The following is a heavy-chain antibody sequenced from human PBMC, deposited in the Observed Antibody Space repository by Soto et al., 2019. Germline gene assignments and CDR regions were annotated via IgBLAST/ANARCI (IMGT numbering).Heavy chain of an antibody. CDR2: ISYDGSNK. CDR1: GFTFSSYA. D-gene: IGHD6-19*01. J-gene: IGHJ6*02. Sequence: QVQLVESGGGVVQPGRSLRLSCAASGFTFSSYAMHWVRQAPGKGLEWVAVISYDGSNKYYADSVKGRFTISRDNSKNTLYLQMNSLRAEDTAVYYCARDRAVAGTNMDLWGPGTTVTVSS. CDR3: ARDRAVAGTNMDL. V-gene: IGHV3-30-3*01.